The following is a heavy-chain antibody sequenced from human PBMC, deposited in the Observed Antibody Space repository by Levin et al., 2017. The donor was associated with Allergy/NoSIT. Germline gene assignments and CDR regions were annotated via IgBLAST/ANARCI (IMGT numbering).Heavy chain of an antibody. Sequence: SQTLSLTCTVSGGSISSGGYYWSWIRQHPVKVLEWIGYLYYTGNTYYNPSLNSRVTMSVATSKNQFSLKLSAVTAADTAVYYCATSAFRCMASRHYYKSYYIDVWGRGTTVTVSS. D-gene: IGHD6-6*01. CDR3: ATSAFRCMASRHYYKSYYIDV. V-gene: IGHV4-31*03. CDR2: LYYTGNT. J-gene: IGHJ6*03. CDR1: GGSISSGGYY.